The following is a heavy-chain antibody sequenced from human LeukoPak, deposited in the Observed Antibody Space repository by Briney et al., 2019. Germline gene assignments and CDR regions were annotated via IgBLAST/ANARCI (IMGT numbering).Heavy chain of an antibody. D-gene: IGHD3-22*01. Sequence: SETLSLTCTVSGGSISSSSYYWGWIRQPPGKGLEWIGSIYYSGSTYYNPSLKSRVTISVDTSKNQFSLKLSSVTAADTAVYYCARVSYYYDSSGYYYVFPAYFDYWGQGTLVTVSS. CDR1: GGSISSSSYY. V-gene: IGHV4-39*07. CDR2: IYYSGST. CDR3: ARVSYYYDSSGYYYVFPAYFDY. J-gene: IGHJ4*02.